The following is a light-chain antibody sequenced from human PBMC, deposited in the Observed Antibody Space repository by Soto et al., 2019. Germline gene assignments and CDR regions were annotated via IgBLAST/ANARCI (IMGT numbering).Light chain of an antibody. CDR2: EVS. CDR3: QSFDSHVLGLL. V-gene: IGLV2-14*01. J-gene: IGLJ2*01. Sequence: QSALTQPASVSGSPGQSITISCTGTSRDVGGYNYVSWHQQHPGKAPKVIITEVSNRPSGVSDRFSGSKSGNTASLTISGLQAEDEADYYCQSFDSHVLGLLFGVGTKLTVL. CDR1: SRDVGGYNY.